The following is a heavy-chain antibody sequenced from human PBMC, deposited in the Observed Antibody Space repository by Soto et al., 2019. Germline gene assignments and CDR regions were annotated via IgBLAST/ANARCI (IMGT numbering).Heavy chain of an antibody. Sequence: QVHLLQSGPEMKKPGSSVTVSCKASGGTFNTYTFSWVRRAPGQGLEWMGPIIPIFGTANYAPRFQGRLSITADQSATTTYMELTSLTSEDTAFYYCGRIPRYSFPTSDPLDNWGQGTLVTVSS. V-gene: IGHV1-69*08. D-gene: IGHD5-18*01. CDR2: IIPIFGTA. CDR3: GRIPRYSFPTSDPLDN. CDR1: GGTFNTYT. J-gene: IGHJ4*02.